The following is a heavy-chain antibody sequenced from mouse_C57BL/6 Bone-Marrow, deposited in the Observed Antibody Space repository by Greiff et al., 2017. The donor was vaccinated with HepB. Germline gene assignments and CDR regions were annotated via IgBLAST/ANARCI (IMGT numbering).Heavy chain of an antibody. CDR2: IYPRSGNT. D-gene: IGHD3-2*02. V-gene: IGHV1-81*01. CDR1: GYTFTSYG. J-gene: IGHJ3*01. CDR3: ARGGSGYAAWFAY. Sequence: VQLQQSGAELARPGASVKLSCKASGYTFTSYGISWVKQRTGQGLEWIGEIYPRSGNTYYNAKFKGKATLTADKSSSTAYMELRSLTSEDSAVYFCARGGSGYAAWFAYWGQGTLVTVSA.